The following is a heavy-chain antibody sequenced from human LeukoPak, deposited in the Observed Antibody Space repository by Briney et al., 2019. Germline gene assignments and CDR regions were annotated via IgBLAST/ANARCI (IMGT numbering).Heavy chain of an antibody. CDR2: IYYSGST. Sequence: SETLSLTCTVSGGSIRSYYWSWIRQPPGKGLEWIGYIYYSGSTNYNPSLKSRVTISVDTSKNQFSLKLSSVTAADTALYNCARVTTIFGVVIKGVDYWGREPWSPSPQ. V-gene: IGHV4-59*01. D-gene: IGHD3-3*01. J-gene: IGHJ4*02. CDR3: ARVTTIFGVVIKGVDY. CDR1: GGSIRSYY.